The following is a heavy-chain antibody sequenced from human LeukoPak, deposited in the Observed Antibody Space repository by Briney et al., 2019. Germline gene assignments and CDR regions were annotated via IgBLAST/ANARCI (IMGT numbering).Heavy chain of an antibody. Sequence: GGSLRLSCAASGFTFSSYAMSWVRQAPGKGLEWVSDISGSGGRTYYADSVKGRFTIPRDNSKNTLYLQMNSLRAEDTAVYYCAKDLSGSPNDAFDIWGQGTMVTVSS. D-gene: IGHD1-26*01. CDR1: GFTFSSYA. CDR2: ISGSGGRT. J-gene: IGHJ3*02. CDR3: AKDLSGSPNDAFDI. V-gene: IGHV3-23*01.